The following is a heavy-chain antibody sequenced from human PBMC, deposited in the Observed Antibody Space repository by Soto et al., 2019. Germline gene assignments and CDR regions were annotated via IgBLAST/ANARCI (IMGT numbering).Heavy chain of an antibody. CDR3: ATLVGAATQIDY. V-gene: IGHV1-24*01. J-gene: IGHJ4*02. D-gene: IGHD1-26*01. Sequence: ASVKVSCKVSGYTLTELSMHWVRQAPGKGLEWMGGFDPEDGETIYAQKFQGRVTMTEDTSTDTAYMELSSLRSEDTAVYYCATLVGAATQIDYWGQGTLVTVSS. CDR2: FDPEDGET. CDR1: GYTLTELS.